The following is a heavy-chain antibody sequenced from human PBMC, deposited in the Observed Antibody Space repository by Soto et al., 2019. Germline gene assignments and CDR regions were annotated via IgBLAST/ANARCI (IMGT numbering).Heavy chain of an antibody. CDR2: IYYSGIT. V-gene: IGHV4-39*01. D-gene: IGHD2-2*01. J-gene: IGHJ5*02. CDR1: GGSISSSSYY. CDR3: ARPLGCSTTCYFAP. Sequence: QLHLQESGPGLVKPSETLSLTCPVSGGSISSSSYYWAWIRQPPGRGLEWIGSIYYSGITYYSASVKSRVTISTHTSKNHLSLRLRSVTAADTAVYCCARPLGCSTTCYFAPWGPGTLVTVSS.